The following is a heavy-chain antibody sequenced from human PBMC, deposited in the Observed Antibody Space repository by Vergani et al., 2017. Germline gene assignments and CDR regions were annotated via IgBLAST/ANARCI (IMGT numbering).Heavy chain of an antibody. CDR1: GYTFTISG. D-gene: IGHD4-11*01. CDR2: ISAYNGNT. V-gene: IGHV1-18*01. Sequence: QVQLVQSGAEVKKPGASVKVSCKASGYTFTISGISLVRQAPAHALSWMGWISAYNGNTNYAQKLQGMVTMTTDNSTSTAYMELRSLRSDDTAVYYCARAESKYNWFDPWGQGTRVTVSS. J-gene: IGHJ5*02. CDR3: ARAESKYNWFDP.